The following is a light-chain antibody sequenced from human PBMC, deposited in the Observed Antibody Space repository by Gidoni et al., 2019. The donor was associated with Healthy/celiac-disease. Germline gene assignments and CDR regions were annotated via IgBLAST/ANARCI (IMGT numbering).Light chain of an antibody. CDR3: QQYDNLPLT. CDR1: QDISNY. CDR2: DAS. Sequence: DIQIPQSPSSLSASVGDRVTITCQARQDISNYLNWYQQKPGKAPKLLIYDASNLETGVPSRFSGSGSGTDFTFTISSLQPEDIATYYCQQYDNLPLTFGGGTKVEIK. J-gene: IGKJ4*01. V-gene: IGKV1-33*01.